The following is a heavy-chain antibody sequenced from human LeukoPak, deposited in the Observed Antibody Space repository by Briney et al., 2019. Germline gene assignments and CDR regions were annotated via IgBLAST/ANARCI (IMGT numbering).Heavy chain of an antibody. CDR3: AKDRSIGTYYTFDH. D-gene: IGHD1-26*01. J-gene: IGHJ4*02. CDR2: ISASAAMT. Sequence: GGSLRLSCAASGFTFNNYVMTWVRQAPGKGLEWVSSISASAAMTYYADSVRGRFTVSRDNSNNTLYRQMSSLTAADTAVYYCAKDRSIGTYYTFDHWGQGTLVTVSS. V-gene: IGHV3-23*01. CDR1: GFTFNNYV.